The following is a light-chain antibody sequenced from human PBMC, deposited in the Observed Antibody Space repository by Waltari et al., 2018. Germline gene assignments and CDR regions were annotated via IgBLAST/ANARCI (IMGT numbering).Light chain of an antibody. J-gene: IGKJ2*01. V-gene: IGKV3-11*01. CDR1: QSVSGY. CDR2: DAS. CDR3: QLRARWPPTFT. Sequence: EFVLTQSPANLSLSPGERVTLSCRASQSVSGYLAWYQHKPGQAPRLLIYDASNRATGVPTRFSGRDSGADFTLTISSLEPEDFGVYYCQLRARWPPTFTFGQGTKLEI.